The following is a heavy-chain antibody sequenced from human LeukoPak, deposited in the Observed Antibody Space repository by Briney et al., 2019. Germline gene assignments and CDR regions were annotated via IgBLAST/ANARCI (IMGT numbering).Heavy chain of an antibody. CDR3: ARVTSSSWSSYFDY. CDR2: NNPRGVST. CDR1: GDTFSYQY. Sequence: ASVKVSCKASGDTFSYQYIHWVRQAPGQGLEWMGINNPRGVSTNYAQKFRDRVTMTSDASTSTVYMELSSLKSDDTAVYYCARVTSSSWSSYFDYLGQGTLVIVSS. D-gene: IGHD6-13*01. J-gene: IGHJ4*02. V-gene: IGHV1-46*01.